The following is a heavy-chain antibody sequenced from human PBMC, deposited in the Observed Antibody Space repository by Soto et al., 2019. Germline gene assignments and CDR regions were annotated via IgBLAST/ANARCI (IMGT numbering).Heavy chain of an antibody. Sequence: PGESLKISCKGSGYSFTSYWISWVRQMPGKGLEWMGRIDPSDSYTNYSPSFQGHVTISADKSISTAYLQWSSLKASDTARYYCARHDSSSLAYNWFDPRGQGTPVTVSS. CDR1: GYSFTSYW. CDR3: ARHDSSSLAYNWFDP. J-gene: IGHJ5*02. V-gene: IGHV5-10-1*01. CDR2: IDPSDSYT. D-gene: IGHD6-13*01.